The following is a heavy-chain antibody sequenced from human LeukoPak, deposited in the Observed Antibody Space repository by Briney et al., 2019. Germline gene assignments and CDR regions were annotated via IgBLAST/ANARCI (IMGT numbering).Heavy chain of an antibody. CDR1: GFTFSSYG. CDR2: ISYDGSNK. V-gene: IGHV3-30*18. CDR3: AKGRTFDI. J-gene: IGHJ3*02. Sequence: GGSLRLSCAASGFTFSSYGMHWVRQAPGKGLEWVAVISYDGSNKYYADSVKGRFTISRDNSKNTLYLQMNSLRAEDTAVYYCAKGRTFDIRGQGTMVTVSS.